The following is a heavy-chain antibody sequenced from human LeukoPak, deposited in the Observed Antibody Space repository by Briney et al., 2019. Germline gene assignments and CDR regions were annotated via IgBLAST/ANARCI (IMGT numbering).Heavy chain of an antibody. D-gene: IGHD7-27*01. CDR2: VGTDDGRT. CDR1: HYSFISYG. CDR3: ARAPRSWGFDY. V-gene: IGHV1-18*01. J-gene: IGHJ4*02. Sequence: ASVKVSCKASHYSFISYGISWVRQVPGQGLEWMGWVGTDDGRTYYTKKLQGRVTMTTDTSTNTAYMGLRSLTSDDTAVYYCARAPRSWGFDYWGQGTLVTVSS.